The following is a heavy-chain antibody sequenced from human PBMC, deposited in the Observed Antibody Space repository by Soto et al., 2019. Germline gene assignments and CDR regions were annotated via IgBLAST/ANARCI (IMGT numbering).Heavy chain of an antibody. J-gene: IGHJ4*02. CDR2: IYNNGRT. V-gene: IGHV4-59*01. CDR1: GGSISSSS. CDR3: ARARFCTSTSCYHYFDF. D-gene: IGHD2-2*01. Sequence: PSETLSLTCTVSGGSISSSSWSWIRQPPGRGLEWIGYIYNNGRTDYNPSLKSRVTIPVDTSKNHFPLKLSSVTPADTAVYYCARARFCTSTSCYHYFDFWGQGTLVTVSS.